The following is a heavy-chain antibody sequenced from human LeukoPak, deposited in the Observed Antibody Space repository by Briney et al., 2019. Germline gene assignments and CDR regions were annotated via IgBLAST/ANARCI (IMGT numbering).Heavy chain of an antibody. CDR2: INHSGST. CDR1: GVSFSGYY. J-gene: IGHJ4*02. CDR3: ARGPNYGGNSKDFDY. Sequence: PSETLSLTCAVYGVSFSGYYWSWIRQPPGKGLEWIGEINHSGSTNYNPSLKSRVTISVDTSKNQFSLKLSSVTAADTAVYYCARGPNYGGNSKDFDYWGQGTLVTASS. D-gene: IGHD4-23*01. V-gene: IGHV4-34*01.